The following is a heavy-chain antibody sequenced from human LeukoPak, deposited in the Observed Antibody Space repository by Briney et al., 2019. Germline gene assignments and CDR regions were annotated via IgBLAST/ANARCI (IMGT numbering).Heavy chain of an antibody. CDR1: GGSFSGYY. D-gene: IGHD2-15*01. CDR2: INHSGST. J-gene: IGHJ4*02. CDR3: ARGERYCSGGSCYSAPNDY. V-gene: IGHV4-34*01. Sequence: PSETLSLTCAVYGGSFSGYYWSWIRQPPGKGLEWIGEINHSGSTNYNPSLKSRVTISVDTSKNQFSLKLSSVTAADTAVYYCARGERYCSGGSCYSAPNDYWGQGTLVTVSS.